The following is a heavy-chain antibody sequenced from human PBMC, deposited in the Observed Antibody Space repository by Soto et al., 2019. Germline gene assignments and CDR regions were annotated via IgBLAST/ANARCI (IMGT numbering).Heavy chain of an antibody. J-gene: IGHJ4*02. CDR2: IIPILGTA. V-gene: IGHV1-69*13. Sequence: ASVKVSCKASGGTFSSYAISWVRQAPGQGLEWMGGIIPILGTANYAQKFQGRVTITADEPTSTAYMELSSLRSEDTAVYYCARDDTVFGVVIIAALVNWGQGTLVTVSS. D-gene: IGHD3-3*01. CDR1: GGTFSSYA. CDR3: ARDDTVFGVVIIAALVN.